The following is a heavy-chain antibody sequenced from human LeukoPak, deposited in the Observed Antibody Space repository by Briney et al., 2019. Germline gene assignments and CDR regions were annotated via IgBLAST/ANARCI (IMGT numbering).Heavy chain of an antibody. Sequence: SETLSLTCTVSGGSISSYYWNWIRQPAGKGLEWIGRIYTSGSTNYNPSLKSRVTMSVDTSKNQFSLKLSSVTAADTAVYYCARAGYCSSTSCHGYFDLWGRGTLVTVSS. CDR1: GGSISSYY. D-gene: IGHD2-2*01. J-gene: IGHJ2*01. CDR3: ARAGYCSSTSCHGYFDL. V-gene: IGHV4-4*07. CDR2: IYTSGST.